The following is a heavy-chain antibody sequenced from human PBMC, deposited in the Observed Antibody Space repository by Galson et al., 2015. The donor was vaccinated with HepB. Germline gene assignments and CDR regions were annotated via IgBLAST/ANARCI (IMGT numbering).Heavy chain of an antibody. CDR1: GGSISSYY. CDR3: ARSPRGFGYFDY. D-gene: IGHD3-16*01. CDR2: IYYSGST. J-gene: IGHJ4*02. Sequence: ETLSLTCTVSGGSISSYYWSWIRQPPGKGLEWIGYIYYSGSTDYNPSLKSRVTISVDTSKNQFSLKLSSVTAADTAVYYCARSPRGFGYFDYWGQGTLVTVSS. V-gene: IGHV4-59*01.